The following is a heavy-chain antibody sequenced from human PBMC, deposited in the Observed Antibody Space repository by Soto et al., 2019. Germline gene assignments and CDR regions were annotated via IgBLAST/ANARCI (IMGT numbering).Heavy chain of an antibody. V-gene: IGHV1-18*01. J-gene: IGHJ6*02. CDR1: TYIFTNYD. D-gene: IGHD1-1*01. Sequence: ASVKVSCKASTYIFTNYDISWVRQAPGRGLEWMGWISAYNGNTNYAQKVQGRVTMTTNTSTSTAYMELRSLRSDDTAVYYCARTVQPYGMDVWGLGTTVTVSS. CDR2: ISAYNGNT. CDR3: ARTVQPYGMDV.